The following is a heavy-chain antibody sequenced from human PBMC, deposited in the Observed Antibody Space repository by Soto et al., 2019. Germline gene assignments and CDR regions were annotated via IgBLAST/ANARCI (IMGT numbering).Heavy chain of an antibody. CDR2: IYQNGAT. V-gene: IGHV4-4*02. CDR3: ATTWGSFWTGPAVALDI. Sequence: QVQLQESGPGLVKPSGTLSLTCAVSGGAISSSTWWSWVRQPPGKGLEWIGEIYQNGATNYSPSLRNRVTRSVDKSKNHFSLRLTSVTAADTPVYYCATTWGSFWTGPAVALDIWGQGTMVTVSS. J-gene: IGHJ3*02. CDR1: GGAISSSTW. D-gene: IGHD3-3*01.